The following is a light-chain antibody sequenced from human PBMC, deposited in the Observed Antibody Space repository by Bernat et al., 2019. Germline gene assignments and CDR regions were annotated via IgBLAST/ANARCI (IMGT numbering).Light chain of an antibody. CDR2: SNN. J-gene: IGLJ3*02. CDR1: SSNIGSNY. CDR3: AAWDDSLTGQV. Sequence: QSVVTQPPSASGTPGQRVTISCSGSSSNIGSNYVYWYQQVPGTAPKLLIYSNNQRPSGVPDRFSGSKSGTSASLAISGLRSEDEADYYCAAWDDSLTGQVFGGGTKLTVL. V-gene: IGLV1-47*02.